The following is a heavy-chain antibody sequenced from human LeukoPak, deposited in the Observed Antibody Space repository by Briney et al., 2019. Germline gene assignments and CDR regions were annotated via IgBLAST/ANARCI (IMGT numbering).Heavy chain of an antibody. CDR3: AKAPGGYYYFYDY. Sequence: GGSLGLSCAASGFTFSSYGMHWVRQAPGMGLEWVAFIRYDGSNKYYADSVKGRFTISRDNSKNTLYLQMNSLRAEDTAVYYCAKAPGGYYYFYDYWGQGTLVTVSS. CDR2: IRYDGSNK. V-gene: IGHV3-30*02. D-gene: IGHD3-22*01. CDR1: GFTFSSYG. J-gene: IGHJ4*02.